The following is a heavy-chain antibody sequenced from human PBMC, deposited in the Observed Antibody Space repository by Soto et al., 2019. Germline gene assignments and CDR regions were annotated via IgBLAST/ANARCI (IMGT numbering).Heavy chain of an antibody. CDR2: INHSGST. Sequence: QVQLQQWGAGLLKPSETLSLTCAVYGGSFSGYYWSWIRQPPGKGLEWIGEINHSGSTNYNPSLKSRVPIAVDTSKNQFSLKLSSVTAADTAVYYCARALRYFGSDAFDIWGQGKMVTVSS. V-gene: IGHV4-34*01. D-gene: IGHD3-9*01. CDR1: GGSFSGYY. CDR3: ARALRYFGSDAFDI. J-gene: IGHJ3*02.